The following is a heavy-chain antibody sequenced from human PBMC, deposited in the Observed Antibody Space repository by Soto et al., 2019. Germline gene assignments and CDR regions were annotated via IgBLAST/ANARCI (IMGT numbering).Heavy chain of an antibody. Sequence: PSETLSLTCTVSGGSISSGGYYWSWIRQHPGKGLEWIGYVYYSGSTYYNPSLKSRVTISVDTSKNQFSLKLSSVTAADTAVYYCARMGYDYVWGSYRYAYFDYWGQGTLVTVSS. J-gene: IGHJ4*02. CDR2: VYYSGST. CDR1: GGSISSGGYY. D-gene: IGHD3-16*02. CDR3: ARMGYDYVWGSYRYAYFDY. V-gene: IGHV4-31*03.